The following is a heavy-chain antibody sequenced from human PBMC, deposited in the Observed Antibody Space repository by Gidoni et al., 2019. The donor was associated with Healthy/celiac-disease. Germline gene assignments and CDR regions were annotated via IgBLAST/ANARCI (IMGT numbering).Heavy chain of an antibody. CDR2: ISSSSIYI. J-gene: IGHJ4*02. Sequence: EVQLVESGGGLVKPGGSLRLSCAASGLPFSSYSMNWVRQAPGKGLEWVSSISSSSIYIYYADSVKGRFTISRDNAKNSLYLQMNSLRAEDTAVYYCARGLGSGWYVDYWGQGTLVTVSS. D-gene: IGHD6-19*01. V-gene: IGHV3-21*01. CDR1: GLPFSSYS. CDR3: ARGLGSGWYVDY.